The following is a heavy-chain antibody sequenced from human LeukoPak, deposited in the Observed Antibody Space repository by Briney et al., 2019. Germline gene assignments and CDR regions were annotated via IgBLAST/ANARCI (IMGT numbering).Heavy chain of an antibody. V-gene: IGHV3-23*01. CDR2: ISGSGVSA. Sequence: PGGSLRLSCVASGFTFSGYVMSWVRQAPGKGLEWVSGISGSGVSAYYGDSVKGRFTTTRDNSKNTLYLQMNSLRAEDTAVYYCAKRRSGSSGWFPFDYWGQGTLVTDSS. CDR3: AKRRSGSSGWFPFDY. CDR1: GFTFSGYV. D-gene: IGHD6-19*01. J-gene: IGHJ4*02.